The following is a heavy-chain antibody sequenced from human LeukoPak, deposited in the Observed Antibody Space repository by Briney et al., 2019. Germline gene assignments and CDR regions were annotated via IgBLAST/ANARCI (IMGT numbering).Heavy chain of an antibody. CDR3: ATDFYDST. Sequence: PGGSLRLSGATSGFTCSNAWMNWVRQAPGKGLEWVGRIRSNSDGGTIDYAAPVKGRFTLSRDDSKTTLYLQMNSLQTEDTAVYYCATDFYDSTWGQGTLVTVSS. J-gene: IGHJ5*02. CDR2: IRSNSDGGTI. D-gene: IGHD3-22*01. CDR1: GFTCSNAW. V-gene: IGHV3-15*07.